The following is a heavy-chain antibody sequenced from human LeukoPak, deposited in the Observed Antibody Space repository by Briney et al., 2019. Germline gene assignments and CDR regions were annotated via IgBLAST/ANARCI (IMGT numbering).Heavy chain of an antibody. J-gene: IGHJ6*02. CDR2: INHSGST. V-gene: IGHV4-34*01. CDR3: ARTPTSCYAGCYYYGMDV. CDR1: GGSFSGYY. Sequence: SETLSLTCAVYGGSFSGYYWSWLRQPPGKGLEWVGEINHSGSTNHNPSLKSRVTISVDTSKNQFSLKLSSVTAADTAVYYCARTPTSCYAGCYYYGMDVWGQGTTVTVSS. D-gene: IGHD2-2*01.